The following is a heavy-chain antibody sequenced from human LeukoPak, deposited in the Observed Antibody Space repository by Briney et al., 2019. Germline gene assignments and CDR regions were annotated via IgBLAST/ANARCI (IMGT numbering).Heavy chain of an antibody. CDR3: ARGLYYGSGQYYFDY. V-gene: IGHV3-64*01. D-gene: IGHD3-10*01. Sequence: PGGSLRLSCAASGFTFSSSYMHWVREAPGKGLEYVSAISPSGDSTYYTNSVKGRFTISRDNSNNTLFLQMGSLTAEDMAVYYCARGLYYGSGQYYFDYWGQGTLVTVSS. CDR1: GFTFSSSY. J-gene: IGHJ4*02. CDR2: ISPSGDST.